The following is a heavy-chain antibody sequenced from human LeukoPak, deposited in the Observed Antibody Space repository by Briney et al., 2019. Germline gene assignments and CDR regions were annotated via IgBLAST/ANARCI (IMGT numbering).Heavy chain of an antibody. CDR2: ISSSGGST. D-gene: IGHD3-22*01. V-gene: IGHV3-23*01. Sequence: GGSLRLSCAASGFTFSRYAMSWVRQAPGKGLEWVSSISSSGGSTYYADSVKGRFTISRDNSKNTLYLQMNSLRAEDTAIYYCAKPAEAANNYLDVSGYYFAFDYWGQGALVTVSS. CDR3: AKPAEAANNYLDVSGYYFAFDY. J-gene: IGHJ4*02. CDR1: GFTFSRYA.